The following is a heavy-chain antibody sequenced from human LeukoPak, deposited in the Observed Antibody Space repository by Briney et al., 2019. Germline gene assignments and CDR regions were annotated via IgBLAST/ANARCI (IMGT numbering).Heavy chain of an antibody. CDR2: ISYDGSNK. D-gene: IGHD6-6*01. V-gene: IGHV3-30-3*01. CDR3: ARSSIAALSIFDY. Sequence: GGSLRLSCAASGFTFSSYAMHWVRQAPGKGLEWVAVISYDGSNKYYADSVKGRFTISRDNSKNTLYLQMNSLRAEDTAVYYCARSSIAALSIFDYWGQGTLVTVSS. CDR1: GFTFSSYA. J-gene: IGHJ4*02.